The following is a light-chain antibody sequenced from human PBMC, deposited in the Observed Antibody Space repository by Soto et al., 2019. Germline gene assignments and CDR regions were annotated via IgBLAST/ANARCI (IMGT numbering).Light chain of an antibody. V-gene: IGKV3-20*01. J-gene: IGKJ5*01. CDR2: GAS. Sequence: EIVLTQSPCTLSLLPGERATLSCSASQSLTTRYLAWYQQKPGQAPRLLIYGASSRATGIPARFSGSGSGTDFTLTTSRLEPEDFAMYDWQQYCSSPTFGQGTRLEIK. CDR3: QQYCSSPT. CDR1: QSLTTRY.